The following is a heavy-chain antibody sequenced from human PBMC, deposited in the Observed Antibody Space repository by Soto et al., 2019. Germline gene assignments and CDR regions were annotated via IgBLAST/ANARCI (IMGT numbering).Heavy chain of an antibody. CDR2: IYHSGST. CDR3: ARVSDSSSWSFDY. J-gene: IGHJ4*02. V-gene: IGHV4-4*02. D-gene: IGHD6-13*01. Sequence: SETLSLTCAVSGGSISSSNWWSWVRQPPGKGLEWIGEIYHSGSTNYNPSLKSRVTISVDKSKNRFSLKLSSVTAADTAVYYCARVSDSSSWSFDYWGQGTLVTVSS. CDR1: GGSISSSNW.